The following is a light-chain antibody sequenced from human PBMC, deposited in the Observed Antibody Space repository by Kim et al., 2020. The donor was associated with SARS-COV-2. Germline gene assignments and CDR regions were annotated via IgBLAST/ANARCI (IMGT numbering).Light chain of an antibody. CDR1: NIGSKS. J-gene: IGLJ2*01. Sequence: STARNTCGGNNIGSKSVHWYQQKPGQAPVLVIYYDSERPSGIPDRFSGSKSGNTATLTISRVEAGDEADYYCQVWDSSSDHVVFGGGTQLTVL. CDR2: YDS. V-gene: IGLV3-21*04. CDR3: QVWDSSSDHVV.